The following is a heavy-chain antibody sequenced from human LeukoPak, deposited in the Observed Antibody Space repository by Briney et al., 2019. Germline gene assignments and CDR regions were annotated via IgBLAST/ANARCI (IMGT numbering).Heavy chain of an antibody. Sequence: ASVKVSCKASGYTFTSYGISGVRQAPGQGLEWMGWISAYSGKTNYAQRFQGRVTMPTDTSTNTAYMELRSLRSDDTAVYYCARVRRELLDYSFAYWGQGTLVTVSS. CDR3: ARVRRELLDYSFAY. V-gene: IGHV1-18*01. CDR2: ISAYSGKT. CDR1: GYTFTSYG. J-gene: IGHJ4*02. D-gene: IGHD1-7*01.